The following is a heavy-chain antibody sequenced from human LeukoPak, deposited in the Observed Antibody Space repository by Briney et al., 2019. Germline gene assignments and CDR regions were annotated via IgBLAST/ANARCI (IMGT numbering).Heavy chain of an antibody. Sequence: SETLSLTCTVSGGSISSYYWSWIRQPAGKGLEWIGRIYTSGSTNYNPSLKSRVTMSVDTSKNQFSLKLSSVTAADTAVYYCARWGYYYDSSGPSAFDYWGQGTLVTVSS. J-gene: IGHJ4*02. CDR3: ARWGYYYDSSGPSAFDY. CDR2: IYTSGST. V-gene: IGHV4-4*07. D-gene: IGHD3-22*01. CDR1: GGSISSYY.